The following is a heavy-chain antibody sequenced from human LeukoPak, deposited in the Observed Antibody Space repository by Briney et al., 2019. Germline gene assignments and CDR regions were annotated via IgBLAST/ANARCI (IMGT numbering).Heavy chain of an antibody. D-gene: IGHD1-26*01. V-gene: IGHV1-69*05. CDR2: IIPIFGTA. CDR3: ASSRIVGASNFDY. J-gene: IGHJ4*02. Sequence: SVKVSCKASGGTFSSYAISWVRQAPGQGPEWMGRIIPIFGTANYAQKFQGRVTITTDESTSTAYMELSSLRSEDTAVYYCASSRIVGASNFDYWGQGTLVTVSS. CDR1: GGTFSSYA.